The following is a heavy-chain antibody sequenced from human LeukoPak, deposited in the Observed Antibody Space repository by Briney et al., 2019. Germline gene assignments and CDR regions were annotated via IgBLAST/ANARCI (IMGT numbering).Heavy chain of an antibody. J-gene: IGHJ4*02. CDR3: ARDRVYDSSGWPSFDY. D-gene: IGHD6-19*01. CDR2: IYSGGST. CDR1: GFTVSSNY. V-gene: IGHV3-66*01. Sequence: QPGGSLRLSCAASGFTVSSNYMSWVRQAPGKGLEWVSVIYSGGSTYYADSVKGRFTISRDNSKNTLYLQMNSLRAGDTAVYYCARDRVYDSSGWPSFDYWGQGTLVTVSS.